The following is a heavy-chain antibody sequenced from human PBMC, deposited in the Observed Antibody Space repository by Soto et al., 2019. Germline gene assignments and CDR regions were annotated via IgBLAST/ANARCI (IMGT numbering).Heavy chain of an antibody. Sequence: GASVKVSCKVSGYTLTELSMHWVRQAPGKGLEWMGGFDPEDGETIYAQKFQGRVTMTEDTSTDTAYMELSSLRSEDTAVYYCATEVTTTGTDYDAFDIWGQGTMVTVSS. J-gene: IGHJ3*02. CDR3: ATEVTTTGTDYDAFDI. D-gene: IGHD1-1*01. CDR1: GYTLTELS. V-gene: IGHV1-24*01. CDR2: FDPEDGET.